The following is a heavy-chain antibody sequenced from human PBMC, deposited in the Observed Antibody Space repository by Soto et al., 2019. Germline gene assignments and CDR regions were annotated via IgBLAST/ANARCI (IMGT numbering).Heavy chain of an antibody. J-gene: IGHJ4*02. Sequence: WGSLRLSCAASGFTFIAHTIVWFRHSPFKGLEWVSYIGIDTITKHYADSVKGRFTISRDNAKNSLYLQMDSLRAEDTAVYYCARKHPYSSGWWGVGYWGQGTLVTVSS. CDR1: GFTFIAHT. D-gene: IGHD6-19*01. CDR2: IGIDTITK. CDR3: ARKHPYSSGWWGVGY. V-gene: IGHV3-48*01.